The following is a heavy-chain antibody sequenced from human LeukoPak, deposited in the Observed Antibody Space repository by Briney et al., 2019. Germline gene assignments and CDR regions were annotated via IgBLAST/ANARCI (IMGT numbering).Heavy chain of an antibody. CDR3: ARGGYDILTHDAFNI. D-gene: IGHD3-9*01. V-gene: IGHV3-30*04. CDR1: GFTFSSYA. Sequence: PGGSLRLSCAASGFTFSSYAMHWVRQGPGKGLEWVAVISYDGRDKYYADSVKGRFTISRDNSENTLYLQMNSLRSEDTAVYYCARGGYDILTHDAFNIWGQGTMVTVSA. CDR2: ISYDGRDK. J-gene: IGHJ3*02.